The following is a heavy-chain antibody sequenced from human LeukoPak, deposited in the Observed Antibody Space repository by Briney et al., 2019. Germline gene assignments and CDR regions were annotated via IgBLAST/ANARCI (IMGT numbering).Heavy chain of an antibody. CDR2: ISYDGSNK. J-gene: IGHJ3*02. D-gene: IGHD6-19*01. V-gene: IGHV3-30*03. CDR3: ARLDRLGAFDI. Sequence: GGSLRLSCAASGFTFSNYGMHWVRQAPGKGLEWVAVISYDGSNKYYADSVKGRFTISRDNSKHTLFLQMNSLRAEDTAVYYCARLDRLGAFDIWGQGTMVTVSS. CDR1: GFTFSNYG.